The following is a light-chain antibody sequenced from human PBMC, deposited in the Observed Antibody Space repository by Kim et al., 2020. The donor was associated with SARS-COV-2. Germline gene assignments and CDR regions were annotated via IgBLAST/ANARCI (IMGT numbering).Light chain of an antibody. J-gene: IGKJ1*01. V-gene: IGKV1-27*01. CDR1: QCINND. CDR2: GAS. Sequence: ESVVDRFTITCRSSQCINNDLAWYQQKPGKVPNLLIYGASALQSGVPSRFSGRGSWTDFTLTISSLQPEDVAIYYCQKYNGAPWTFGQGTKVDIK. CDR3: QKYNGAPWT.